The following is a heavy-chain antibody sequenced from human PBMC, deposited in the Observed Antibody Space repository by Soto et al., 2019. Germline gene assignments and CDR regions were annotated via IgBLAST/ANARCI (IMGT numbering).Heavy chain of an antibody. CDR2: IYHSGST. CDR3: ARAAVFNYYYYGMDV. J-gene: IGHJ6*02. V-gene: IGHV4-4*02. CDR1: GGSISSSNW. D-gene: IGHD2-15*01. Sequence: SETLSLTCAVSGGSISSSNWWSWVRQPPGKGLEWIGEIYHSGSTNYNPSLKSRVTISVDKSKNQFSLKLSSVTAADMAVYYCARAAVFNYYYYGMDVWGQGTTVTVSS.